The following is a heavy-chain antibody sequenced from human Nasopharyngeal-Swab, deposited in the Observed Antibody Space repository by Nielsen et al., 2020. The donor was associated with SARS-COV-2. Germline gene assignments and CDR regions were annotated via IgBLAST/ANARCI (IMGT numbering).Heavy chain of an antibody. Sequence: GGSLRLSCAASGFTFDDYAMHWVRQAPGKGLEWVSGISRNSGSIGYADSVKGRFTISRDNAKNSLYLQMNSLRAEDTALYYCAKDSDGMDVWGQGTTVTVSS. J-gene: IGHJ6*02. V-gene: IGHV3-9*01. CDR1: GFTFDDYA. CDR2: ISRNSGSI. CDR3: AKDSDGMDV.